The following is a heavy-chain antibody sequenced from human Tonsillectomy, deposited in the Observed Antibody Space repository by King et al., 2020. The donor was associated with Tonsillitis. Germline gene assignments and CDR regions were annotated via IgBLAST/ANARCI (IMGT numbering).Heavy chain of an antibody. Sequence: VQLVESGGGLVKPGGSLRLSCAASRFTFSNYNMNWVRQAPGKGLEWVSSISSSSSYIYYADSVKGRFTVSRDDATNSLYLQMKSLRAEDTAVYYCARAGFTNPNSYGMDVWGQGTTVSVSS. CDR3: ARAGFTNPNSYGMDV. CDR1: RFTFSNYN. J-gene: IGHJ6*02. V-gene: IGHV3-21*01. D-gene: IGHD2-2*01. CDR2: ISSSSSYI.